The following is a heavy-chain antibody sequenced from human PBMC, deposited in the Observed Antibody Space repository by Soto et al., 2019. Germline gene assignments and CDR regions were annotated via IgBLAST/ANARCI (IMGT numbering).Heavy chain of an antibody. CDR3: ALRGGYCTNGVCRSDYYYYYMDV. J-gene: IGHJ6*03. Sequence: SGGSLRLSCAASGFTFSSYAMSWVRQAPGKGLEWVSAISGSGGSTYYADSVKGRFTISRDNSKNTLYLQMNSLRAEDTAIYYCALRGGYCTNGVCRSDYYYYYMDVWGKGTTVTVSS. V-gene: IGHV3-23*01. D-gene: IGHD2-8*01. CDR2: ISGSGGST. CDR1: GFTFSSYA.